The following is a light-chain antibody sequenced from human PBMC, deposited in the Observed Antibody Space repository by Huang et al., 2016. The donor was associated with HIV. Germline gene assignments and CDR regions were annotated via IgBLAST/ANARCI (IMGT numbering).Light chain of an antibody. J-gene: IGKJ2*01. CDR2: KAS. V-gene: IGKV1-5*03. CDR1: QSISNW. Sequence: DIQMTQSPSTLSASVGDRVTITCRASQSISNWLAWYQQKPGKAPNLLIYKASSLQSGVPSRFSGSGSGTEFTLTISSLQPDDFATDYCQQYNNYPYTFGQGTKLETK. CDR3: QQYNNYPYT.